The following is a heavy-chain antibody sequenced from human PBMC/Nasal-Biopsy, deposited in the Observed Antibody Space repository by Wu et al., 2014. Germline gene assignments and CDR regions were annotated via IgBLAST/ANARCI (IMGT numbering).Heavy chain of an antibody. V-gene: IGHV4-31*03. Sequence: LSLTCTVSGASINSANNYWSWIRQPPGKGLEWIGYSYYSGSTSYNSSLKGRVTISVDTSKSQFSLKVTSVTAADTAVYFCARCSAYDIQSFDIWGPGILVTVSS. CDR1: GASINSANNY. J-gene: IGHJ4*02. CDR3: ARCSAYDIQSFDI. CDR2: SYYSGST. D-gene: IGHD5-12*01.